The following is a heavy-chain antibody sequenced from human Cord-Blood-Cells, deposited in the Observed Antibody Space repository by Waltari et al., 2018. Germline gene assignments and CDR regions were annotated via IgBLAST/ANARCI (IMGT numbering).Heavy chain of an antibody. D-gene: IGHD1-7*01. Sequence: QVQLVQSGAEVKKPGASVKVSCTASGYTLPSYDHTWVRQATGQGLEWMGWMNPNSGNTGYAQKFQGRVTITRNTSISTAYMELSSLRSEDTAVYYCARGGKAGTFNFDPWGQGTLVTVSS. CDR3: ARGGKAGTFNFDP. J-gene: IGHJ5*02. CDR2: MNPNSGNT. V-gene: IGHV1-8*03. CDR1: GYTLPSYD.